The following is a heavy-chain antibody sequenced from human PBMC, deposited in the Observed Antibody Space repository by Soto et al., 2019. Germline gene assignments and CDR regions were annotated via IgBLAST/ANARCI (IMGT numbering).Heavy chain of an antibody. V-gene: IGHV4-4*02. CDR1: GNSINNSHW. CDR3: AREVNSSPARGRNRFDP. CDR2: TYHSGTT. Sequence: QVQLQESGPGLVQPSGTLSLTCAVSGNSINNSHWWSWIRQTPGKGLEWIGQTYHSGTTNYNPSLKTRDTISIDKSKNQFSLKMNSVTAADTAIYYCAREVNSSPARGRNRFDPWGQGTLVTVSS. J-gene: IGHJ5*02. D-gene: IGHD6-13*01.